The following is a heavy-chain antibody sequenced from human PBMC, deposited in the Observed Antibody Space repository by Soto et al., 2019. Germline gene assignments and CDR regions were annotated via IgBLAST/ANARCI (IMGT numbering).Heavy chain of an antibody. V-gene: IGHV5-10-1*01. CDR1: GYRFTSYW. CDR3: ARHHTSTVVTSYYYGMDV. Sequence: ESLRSSLKGSGYRFTSYWIIWVRQMPGKGLECMGRIDPSDSYTNYSPSFQGHVTISADKSISTAYLQWSSLKASDTAMYYCARHHTSTVVTSYYYGMDVWGQGTTVTVSS. J-gene: IGHJ6*02. D-gene: IGHD4-17*01. CDR2: IDPSDSYT.